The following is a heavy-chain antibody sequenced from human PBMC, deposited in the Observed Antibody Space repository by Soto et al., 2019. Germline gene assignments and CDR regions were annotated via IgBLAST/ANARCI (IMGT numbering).Heavy chain of an antibody. V-gene: IGHV3-23*04. CDR1: GFTFSSYA. CDR3: SKAPYDFWSGYYRILVY. CDR2: ISGSGGST. D-gene: IGHD3-3*01. Sequence: EVQLVESGGGLVQPGGSLRLSCAASGFTFSSYAMSWVRQAPGKGLEWVSAISGSGGSTYYADSVKGRFTISRDNSKNTLYLQMNSLRAEDTAVYYCSKAPYDFWSGYYRILVYWGQGTLVTVSS. J-gene: IGHJ1*01.